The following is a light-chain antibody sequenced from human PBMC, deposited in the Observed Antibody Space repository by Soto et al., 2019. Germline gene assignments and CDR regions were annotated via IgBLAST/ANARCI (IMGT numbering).Light chain of an antibody. V-gene: IGKV3-20*01. Sequence: DMVLTQSPGTLSLSPGERATLSCRASQSVSSSYLAWYQQKPGQAPRLLIYGASSRATGITDRFSGSGSGTDFTLTISRLEPEDFAVYYCQQYGSSPQTFGQGTKVEIK. CDR1: QSVSSSY. CDR3: QQYGSSPQT. J-gene: IGKJ1*01. CDR2: GAS.